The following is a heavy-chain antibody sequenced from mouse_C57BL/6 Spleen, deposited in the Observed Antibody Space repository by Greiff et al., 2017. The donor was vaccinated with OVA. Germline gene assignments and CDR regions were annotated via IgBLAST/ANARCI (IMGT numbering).Heavy chain of an antibody. CDR1: GFTFSSYT. CDR2: ISGGGGNT. CDR3: ARFPIGYGSSYLDY. V-gene: IGHV5-9*01. Sequence: EVKVVESGGGLVKPGGSLKLSCAASGFTFSSYTMSWVRQTPEKRLEWVATISGGGGNTYYPDSVKGRFTISRDNAKNTLYLQMSSLRSEDTALYYCARFPIGYGSSYLDYWGQGTTLTVSS. J-gene: IGHJ2*01. D-gene: IGHD1-1*01.